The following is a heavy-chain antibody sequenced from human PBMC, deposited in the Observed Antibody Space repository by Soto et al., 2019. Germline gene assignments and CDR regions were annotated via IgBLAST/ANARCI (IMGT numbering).Heavy chain of an antibody. Sequence: ASVKVSCKASGGTFSSYAISWVRQAPGQGLEWMGGIIPIFGTANYAQKFQGRVTITADESTSTAYMELSSLRSEDTAVYYCARMIAAAGWLDYWGQGTLVTVSS. CDR2: IIPIFGTA. J-gene: IGHJ4*02. CDR1: GGTFSSYA. V-gene: IGHV1-69*13. CDR3: ARMIAAAGWLDY. D-gene: IGHD6-13*01.